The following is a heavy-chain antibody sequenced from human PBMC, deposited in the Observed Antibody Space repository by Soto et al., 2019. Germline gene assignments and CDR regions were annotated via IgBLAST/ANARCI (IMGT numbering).Heavy chain of an antibody. CDR2: IKSKTDGGTT. Sequence: GGSLRLSCAASGFTFSNAWMSWVHQAPGKGLEWVGRIKSKTDGGTTDYAAPVKGRFTISRDDSKNTLYLQMNSLKTEDTAVYYCTSIIVGATTAFDIWGQGTMVTVSS. CDR1: GFTFSNAW. CDR3: TSIIVGATTAFDI. D-gene: IGHD1-26*01. V-gene: IGHV3-15*01. J-gene: IGHJ3*02.